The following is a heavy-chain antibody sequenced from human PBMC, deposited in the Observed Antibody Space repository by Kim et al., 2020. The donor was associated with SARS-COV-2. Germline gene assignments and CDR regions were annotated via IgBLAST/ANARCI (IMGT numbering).Heavy chain of an antibody. CDR3: ARVYYDFWSGYYRTSTFGGSYYYYGMDV. Sequence: GGSLRLSCAASGFTFSSYAMHWVRQAPGKGLEWVAVISYDGSNKYYADSVKGRFTISRDNSKNTLYLQMNSLRAEDTAVYYCARVYYDFWSGYYRTSTFGGSYYYYGMDVWGQGTTVTVSS. D-gene: IGHD3-3*01. J-gene: IGHJ6*02. V-gene: IGHV3-30-3*01. CDR2: ISYDGSNK. CDR1: GFTFSSYA.